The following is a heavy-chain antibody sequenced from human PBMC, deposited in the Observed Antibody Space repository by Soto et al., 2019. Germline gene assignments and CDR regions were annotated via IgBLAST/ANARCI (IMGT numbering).Heavy chain of an antibody. Sequence: EVQLVESGGGFLPPGGSLRLSCAASGFTFSSYSMHWVRQAPGKGLEWVSYISSSGTTIYSADSVKGRFTISRDNAKNSLYLQITSVRAEDTAVYYCVRDSRSTIFGVDLNFDYWGQGTLVTVSS. D-gene: IGHD3-3*01. CDR3: VRDSRSTIFGVDLNFDY. CDR1: GFTFSSYS. CDR2: ISSSGTTI. V-gene: IGHV3-48*01. J-gene: IGHJ4*02.